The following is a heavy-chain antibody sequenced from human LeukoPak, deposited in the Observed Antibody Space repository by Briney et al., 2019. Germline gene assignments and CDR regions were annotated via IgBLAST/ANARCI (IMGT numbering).Heavy chain of an antibody. D-gene: IGHD6-19*01. J-gene: IGHJ1*01. Sequence: GASVKVSCKVSGYTLTELSMHWVRQAPGKGLEWMGGFDPEDGETIYAQKFQGRVTMTEDTSTDTAYMELSSLRSEDTAVYYCARTGGYSSGWPREDPYFQHWGQGTLVTVSS. CDR3: ARTGGYSSGWPREDPYFQH. CDR2: FDPEDGET. V-gene: IGHV1-24*01. CDR1: GYTLTELS.